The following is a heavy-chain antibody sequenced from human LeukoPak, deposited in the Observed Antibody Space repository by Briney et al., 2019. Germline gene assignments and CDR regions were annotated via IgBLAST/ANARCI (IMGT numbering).Heavy chain of an antibody. Sequence: GGSLRLSCSVSGFTFSTYVMHWVRQAPGKGLEYVSAISSNGDNTYYADSVKGRFTITRDNSKNTLYLQMSSLRADDTAVYYCVRGTGYWGQGTLVTVSS. CDR2: ISSNGDNT. CDR1: GFTFSTYV. J-gene: IGHJ4*02. CDR3: VRGTGY. V-gene: IGHV3-64D*06.